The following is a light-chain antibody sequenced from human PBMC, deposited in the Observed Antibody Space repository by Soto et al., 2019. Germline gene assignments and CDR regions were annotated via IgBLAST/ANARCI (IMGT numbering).Light chain of an antibody. V-gene: IGKV3-20*01. CDR1: QSVSSSY. CDR2: GAS. Sequence: ENWLTHSPGTLSLSPGERATLSCRASQSVSSSYLAWYQQKPGQAPRLLIYGASSRATGIPDRFSGSGSGTDFTLTISRLEPEDSAVYYCQQYGSSPPTFGQGTKVDIK. J-gene: IGKJ1*01. CDR3: QQYGSSPPT.